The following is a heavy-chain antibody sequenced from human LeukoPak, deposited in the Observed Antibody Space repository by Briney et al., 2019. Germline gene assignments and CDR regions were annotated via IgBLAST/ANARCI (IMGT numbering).Heavy chain of an antibody. J-gene: IGHJ4*02. V-gene: IGHV3-23*01. Sequence: PGGSLRLSCAASGFTFSSYAMSWVRQAPGKGLEWVSAISGSGGSTYYADSVKGRFTISRDNSKNTLYPQMNSLRAEDTAVYYCAKVRYSYDMYYFDYWGQGTLVTVSS. CDR1: GFTFSSYA. CDR3: AKVRYSYDMYYFDY. CDR2: ISGSGGST. D-gene: IGHD5-18*01.